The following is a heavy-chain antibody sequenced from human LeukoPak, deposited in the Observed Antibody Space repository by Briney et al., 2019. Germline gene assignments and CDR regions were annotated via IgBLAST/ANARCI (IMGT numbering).Heavy chain of an antibody. CDR2: IYYSGST. D-gene: IGHD3-3*01. CDR3: AGGVVMMNYYYYGMDV. J-gene: IGHJ6*02. V-gene: IGHV4-59*01. CDR1: GGSMSPYH. Sequence: PSETLSLTCTVSGGSMSPYHWGWIRQPPGKGLEWIGYIYYSGSTNYNPSLKSRVTISVDTSKNQFSLKLSSVTAADTAVYYCAGGVVMMNYYYYGMDVWGQGTTVTVSS.